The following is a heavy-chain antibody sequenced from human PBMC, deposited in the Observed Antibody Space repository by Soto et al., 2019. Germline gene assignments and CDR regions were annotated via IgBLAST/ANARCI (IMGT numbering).Heavy chain of an antibody. Sequence: SETLSLTCAVYGRSFSGYFWTSIRHPPGKGLEGIGEIDHRGFTNYKPSLKSRVTISGDTSKNQFSLKLTSVTAADTAVYYCGRGRDYDYVSGTYPPPHWLDPWGQGTLVTVSS. CDR1: GRSFSGYF. J-gene: IGHJ5*02. CDR2: IDHRGFT. V-gene: IGHV4-34*01. CDR3: GRGRDYDYVSGTYPPPHWLDP. D-gene: IGHD3-16*02.